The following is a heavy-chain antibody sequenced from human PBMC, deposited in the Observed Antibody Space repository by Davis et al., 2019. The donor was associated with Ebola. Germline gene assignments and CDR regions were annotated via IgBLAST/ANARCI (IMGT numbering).Heavy chain of an antibody. CDR3: ASPHQIRGKDYFDL. D-gene: IGHD2-2*01. Sequence: PSETLSLTCAVYGQSFRDYYWSWIRQPPGKGLEWIGEINHSGSTYYNPSLKSRVTISIDTSRNQFSLKLTSVTAADTAVYYCASPHQIRGKDYFDLWGQGTLVTVSS. CDR1: GQSFRDYY. J-gene: IGHJ4*02. V-gene: IGHV4-34*01. CDR2: INHSGST.